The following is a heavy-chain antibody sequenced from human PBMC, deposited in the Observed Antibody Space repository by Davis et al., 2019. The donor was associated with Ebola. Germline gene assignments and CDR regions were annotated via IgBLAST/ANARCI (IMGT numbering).Heavy chain of an antibody. D-gene: IGHD2-2*03. V-gene: IGHV1-46*01. CDR3: ARVGYCSSTSCYWSRSYYYYGMDV. J-gene: IGHJ6*02. Sequence: ASVKVSCKASGYTFTGYYMHWVRQAPGQGLEWMGIINPSGGSTSYAQKFQGRVTMTRDTSTSTVYMELSSLRSDDTAVYYCARVGYCSSTSCYWSRSYYYYGMDVWGQGTTVTVSS. CDR1: GYTFTGYY. CDR2: INPSGGST.